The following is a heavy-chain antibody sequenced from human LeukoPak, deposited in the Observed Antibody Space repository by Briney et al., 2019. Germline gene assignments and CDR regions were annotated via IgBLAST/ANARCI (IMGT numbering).Heavy chain of an antibody. V-gene: IGHV4-59*01. J-gene: IGHJ4*02. CDR1: GGSISNYY. CDR2: IYYSGNT. Sequence: SETLSLTCTVSGGSISNYYWNWIRQPPGKGLEWIGYIYYSGNTNYNPSLKSRVTISVDTSKNQFSLKLSSMTAADTAVYYCARGALLWFGDRMEYYFDYWGQGTLLTVSS. D-gene: IGHD3-10*01. CDR3: ARGALLWFGDRMEYYFDY.